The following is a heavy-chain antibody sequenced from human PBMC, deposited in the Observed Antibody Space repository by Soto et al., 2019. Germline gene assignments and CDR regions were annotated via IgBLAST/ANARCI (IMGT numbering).Heavy chain of an antibody. CDR2: ISDIGRT. CDR1: GGSINSFY. J-gene: IGHJ3*01. CDR3: ARLPGTSVLDGFDL. Sequence: SETLSLTCSVSGGSINSFYWSWIRRAPGKGLEWIGYISDIGRTDYNPSLKSRITISLDTSKDQISLNLRSVTAADTALYFCARLPGTSVLDGFDLWCPGTMVTVSS. D-gene: IGHD6-6*01. V-gene: IGHV4-59*01.